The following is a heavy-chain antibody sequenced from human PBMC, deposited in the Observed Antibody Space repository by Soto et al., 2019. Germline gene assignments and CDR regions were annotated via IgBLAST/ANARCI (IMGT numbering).Heavy chain of an antibody. CDR3: CRDSAVYDKTGHRALDAFDI. Sequence: PGGSLRLSCTASGFTFGDYAMSWFRQAPGKGLEWVGFIRSQSYRGTAEYAASAKGRFTISRDDSTNIAYLQMNSLKTEDTAVYYCCRDSAVYDKTGHRALDAFDIWGQGTMVTVS. J-gene: IGHJ3*02. V-gene: IGHV3-49*03. CDR1: GFTFGDYA. CDR2: IRSQSYRGTA. D-gene: IGHD3-22*01.